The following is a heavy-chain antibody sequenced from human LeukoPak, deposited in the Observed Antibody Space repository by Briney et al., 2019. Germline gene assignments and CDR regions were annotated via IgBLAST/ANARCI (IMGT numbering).Heavy chain of an antibody. D-gene: IGHD4-11*01. V-gene: IGHV4-59*12. CDR2: IYYSGST. CDR3: ARERDPTTVLNWFDP. J-gene: IGHJ5*02. CDR1: GGSISGYY. Sequence: SETLSLTCIVSGGSISGYYWSWIRQPPGKGLEWIGYIYYSGSTNYNPSLKSRVTISVDTSKNQFSLKLSSVTAADTAVYYCARERDPTTVLNWFDPWGQGTLVTVSS.